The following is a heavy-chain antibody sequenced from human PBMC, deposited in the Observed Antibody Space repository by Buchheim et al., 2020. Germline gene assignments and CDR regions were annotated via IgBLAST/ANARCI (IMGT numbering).Heavy chain of an antibody. CDR2: ITGSGDRA. CDR1: GITFNHYG. V-gene: IGHV3-23*01. CDR3: AKGLVWGTIES. D-gene: IGHD3-16*01. J-gene: IGHJ4*02. Sequence: EVQLLKSGGGLVQPGGSLRLSCAASGITFNHYGMSWVRQTPGRGLEWVSIITGSGDRADYAESVKGRFTISRDNDKNTLYLQMNSLSAEDTAVYYCAKGLVWGTIESWGQGAL.